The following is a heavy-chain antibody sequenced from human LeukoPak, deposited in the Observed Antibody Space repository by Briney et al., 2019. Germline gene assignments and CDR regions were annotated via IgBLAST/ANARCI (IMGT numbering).Heavy chain of an antibody. J-gene: IGHJ4*02. CDR2: ISDDGRHK. CDR1: GFTFSSYA. CDR3: ASARSVGAPTGFDY. Sequence: SGTSLRLSCAASGFTFSSYALHWVRQAPGKGLEWVAVISDDGRHKYYAESVEGRFTISRDNTNNMLYLQMNSLRPDDTAVCYCASARSVGAPTGFDYWGQGTLVTVSS. V-gene: IGHV3-30*04. D-gene: IGHD1-26*01.